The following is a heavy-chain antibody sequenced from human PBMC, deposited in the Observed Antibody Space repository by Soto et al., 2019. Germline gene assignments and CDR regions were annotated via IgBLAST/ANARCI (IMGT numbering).Heavy chain of an antibody. CDR3: ERGQEGIVATH. Sequence: QVQLQQWGAGLLKPSETLSLTCAVNGGSLSGYYWSWIRQPPGKGLEWIGEIKDGGRTNYSPSLRGRVTISADTSKNQFSLRLNSVTAADTAVYFCERGQEGIVATHWDQGTLVTVSA. CDR2: IKDGGRT. V-gene: IGHV4-34*01. D-gene: IGHD5-12*01. J-gene: IGHJ4*02. CDR1: GGSLSGYY.